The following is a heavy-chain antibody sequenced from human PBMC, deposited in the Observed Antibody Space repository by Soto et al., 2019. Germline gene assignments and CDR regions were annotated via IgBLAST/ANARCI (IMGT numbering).Heavy chain of an antibody. D-gene: IGHD7-27*01. V-gene: IGHV3-23*01. CDR2: ISGGGDAT. CDR3: ARKILGSTTRPEYWYFDL. J-gene: IGHJ2*01. Sequence: EVQLLESGGGLVQPGGSLRLSCAGSEFSFFNYAMNWVRQAPKKGLEWVSSISGGGDATFFPDSVRGRFTFSRDKSKNTVTLQMHSLGVEHTAVYYSARKILGSTTRPEYWYFDLWGRGTLVTVSS. CDR1: EFSFFNYA.